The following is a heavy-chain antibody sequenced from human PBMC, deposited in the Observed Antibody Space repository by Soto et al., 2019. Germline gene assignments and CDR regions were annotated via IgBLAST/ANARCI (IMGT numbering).Heavy chain of an antibody. J-gene: IGHJ3*02. CDR2: INPSGGST. V-gene: IGHV1-46*03. CDR1: GYTFTSYY. Sequence: ASVKVSCKASGYTFTSYYIHWVRQAPGQGLEWMGIINPSGGSTTYTQKFQGRVTMTRDTSTSTVYMELSSLRSEDTAVYYCTRAPSYGAFDIWGQGTMVTVSS. CDR3: TRAPSYGAFDI. D-gene: IGHD4-17*01.